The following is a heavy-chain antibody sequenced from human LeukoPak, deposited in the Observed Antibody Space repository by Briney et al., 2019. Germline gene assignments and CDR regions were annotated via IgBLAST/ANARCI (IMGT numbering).Heavy chain of an antibody. CDR2: IIPIFGTA. CDR1: GGTFSSYA. J-gene: IGHJ4*02. Sequence: SVKVSCTASGGTFSSYAISWVRQAPGQGLEWMGGIIPIFGTANYAQKFQGRVTITTDETTSTAYMELSSLRSEDTAVYYCARLIEDFWSGYYYDYWGQGTLVTVSS. CDR3: ARLIEDFWSGYYYDY. V-gene: IGHV1-69*05. D-gene: IGHD3-3*01.